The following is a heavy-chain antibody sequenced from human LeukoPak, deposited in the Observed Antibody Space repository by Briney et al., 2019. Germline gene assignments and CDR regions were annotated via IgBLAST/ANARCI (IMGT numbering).Heavy chain of an antibody. J-gene: IGHJ2*01. Sequence: GASVKVSCKASGYTFTGYYIQWLRQAPGQGLEWMGWINPKSGDTNHAQRFQGRVTMTRDTSISTAYMELRSDDTAVYYCARNSVMGSTDYWYFDLWGRGTLVTVSS. CDR3: ARNSVMGSTDYWYFDL. D-gene: IGHD1-26*01. CDR1: GYTFTGYY. CDR2: INPKSGDT. V-gene: IGHV1-2*02.